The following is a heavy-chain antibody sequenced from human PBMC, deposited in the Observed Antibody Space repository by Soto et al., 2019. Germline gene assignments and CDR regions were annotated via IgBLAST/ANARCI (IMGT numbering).Heavy chain of an antibody. CDR2: INPHGGST. J-gene: IGHJ5*02. V-gene: IGHV1-46*01. CDR1: RDTFTSYY. Sequence: ASVKVSCKAPRDTFTSYYINWVRQAPGQGLEWMGVINPHGGSTAYAQKFKGRVTLTRDTSASTVYMEVSSLTSEDTAMYYCARSSGGNFGIIIEGTNWFAPWGQGTPVTVSS. CDR3: ARSSGGNFGIIIEGTNWFAP. D-gene: IGHD1-26*01.